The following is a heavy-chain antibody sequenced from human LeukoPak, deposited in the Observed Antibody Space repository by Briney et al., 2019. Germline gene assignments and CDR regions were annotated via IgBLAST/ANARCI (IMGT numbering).Heavy chain of an antibody. Sequence: EASVKVSCKASGYSFTDYYIHWLPQAPGQGLERMGVIIPNGGGTSYAQKFQGRVTMTRDTSTSTVYMDLSSLRSDDTAVYYCGRGDINYGGQGTLVTVSS. J-gene: IGHJ4*02. CDR2: IIPNGGGT. CDR1: GYSFTDYY. V-gene: IGHV1-46*01. CDR3: GRGDINY.